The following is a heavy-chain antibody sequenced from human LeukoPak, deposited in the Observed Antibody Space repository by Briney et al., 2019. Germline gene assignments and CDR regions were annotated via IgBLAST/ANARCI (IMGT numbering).Heavy chain of an antibody. Sequence: KASETLSLTCTVSGGSISSYYWSWIRQPPGKGLEWIGYIYYSGSTNYNPSLKSRVSMSVDTSKKQFSLRLSSVTAADTAIYYCASDYFDRTGYYGFIYWGQGSLVTISS. CDR2: IYYSGST. CDR3: ASDYFDRTGYYGFIY. V-gene: IGHV4-59*12. J-gene: IGHJ4*02. CDR1: GGSISSYY. D-gene: IGHD3-22*01.